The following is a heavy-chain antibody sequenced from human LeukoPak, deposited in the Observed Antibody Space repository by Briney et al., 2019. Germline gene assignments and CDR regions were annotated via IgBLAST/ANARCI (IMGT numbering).Heavy chain of an antibody. CDR2: IRYDGGNK. J-gene: IGHJ3*02. CDR3: ARAAANPALQGLAFDI. Sequence: PGGSLRLSCAASRFTFRTYGMHWVHQAPGKGLEWVAFIRYDGGNKYYADSVKGRFTISRDNSKNTLYLQMNSLRAEDTAVYYCARAAANPALQGLAFDIWGQGTMVTVSS. D-gene: IGHD4/OR15-4a*01. CDR1: RFTFRTYG. V-gene: IGHV3-30*02.